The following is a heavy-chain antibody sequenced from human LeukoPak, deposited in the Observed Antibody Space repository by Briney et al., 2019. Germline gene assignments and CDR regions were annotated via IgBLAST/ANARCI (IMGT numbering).Heavy chain of an antibody. Sequence: SVKVSCKASGGTFSSYAISWVRQAPGQGLEWMGGIIPIFGTANYAQKFQGRVTITGDTSASTAYMELSSLRSEDTAVYYCARDLGYCSGGSCYSHAFDIWGQGTMVTVSS. CDR1: GGTFSSYA. CDR3: ARDLGYCSGGSCYSHAFDI. V-gene: IGHV1-69*06. J-gene: IGHJ3*02. D-gene: IGHD2-15*01. CDR2: IIPIFGTA.